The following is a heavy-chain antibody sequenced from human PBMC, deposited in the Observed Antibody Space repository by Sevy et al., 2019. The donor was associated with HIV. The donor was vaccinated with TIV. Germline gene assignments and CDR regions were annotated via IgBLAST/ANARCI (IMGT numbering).Heavy chain of an antibody. V-gene: IGHV1-18*01. CDR3: ARAYCSGGSCYSLAY. J-gene: IGHJ4*02. Sequence: ASVKVSCKASGYTFTNYRIYWVRQAPGQGLEWMGWISPFNGDTNYVQKLQGRVTMITDTSTSTAYMELRSLRSDDTVVYYCARAYCSGGSCYSLAYWGQGTLVTVSS. CDR1: GYTFTNYR. CDR2: ISPFNGDT. D-gene: IGHD2-15*01.